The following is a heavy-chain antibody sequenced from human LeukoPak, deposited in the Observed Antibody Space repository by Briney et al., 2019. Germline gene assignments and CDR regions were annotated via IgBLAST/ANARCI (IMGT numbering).Heavy chain of an antibody. J-gene: IGHJ4*02. CDR1: GYTFTSYG. V-gene: IGHV1-18*04. D-gene: IGHD6-19*01. CDR2: ISAYNANT. Sequence: ASVKVSCKASGYTFTSYGINWVRQAPGQGLEWMGWISAYNANTNYAQKFQGRGTMTTDTSTSTIYMELRNLRSDDTAVYYCARDASIAVAGSFDYWGQGTLVTVSS. CDR3: ARDASIAVAGSFDY.